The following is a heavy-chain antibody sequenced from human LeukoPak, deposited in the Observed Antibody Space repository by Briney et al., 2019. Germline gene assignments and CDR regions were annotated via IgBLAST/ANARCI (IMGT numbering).Heavy chain of an antibody. V-gene: IGHV3-53*04. J-gene: IGHJ4*02. Sequence: GGSLRLSCAASGFTVSSNYMSWVRQAPGKGLEWVSVIYSGGSTYYADSVKGRLTISRHNSKNTLYLQMNSLRAEDTAVYYCARDWSNDSSGYYLDYWGQGTLVTVSS. D-gene: IGHD3-22*01. CDR1: GFTVSSNY. CDR2: IYSGGST. CDR3: ARDWSNDSSGYYLDY.